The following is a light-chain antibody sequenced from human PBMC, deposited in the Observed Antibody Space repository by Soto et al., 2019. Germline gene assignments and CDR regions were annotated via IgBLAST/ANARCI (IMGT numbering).Light chain of an antibody. V-gene: IGKV1-39*01. J-gene: IGKJ2*01. CDR1: QSISSY. CDR2: AAS. Sequence: DIQMTQSPSSLSASVGDRVTITCRASQSISSYLNWYQQKPGKAPKLLIYAASSLQSGGPSRFSGSRSGTDFTLTISSLQPEDFATYYCQQSYSTPYTFGQGTKLEIK. CDR3: QQSYSTPYT.